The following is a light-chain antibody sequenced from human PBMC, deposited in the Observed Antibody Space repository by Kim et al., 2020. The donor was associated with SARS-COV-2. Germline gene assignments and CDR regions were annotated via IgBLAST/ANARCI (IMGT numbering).Light chain of an antibody. CDR2: STN. J-gene: IGLJ3*02. CDR3: VLYMGSGIGV. V-gene: IGLV8-61*01. CDR1: SGAVTTPFY. Sequence: GGPGPLTCGLSSGAVTTPFYPSWYQQTPGQAPRTLIFSTNIRSSGVPDRFSGSILGNTAALTITGAQADDECDYYCVLYMGSGIGVFGGGTQLTVL.